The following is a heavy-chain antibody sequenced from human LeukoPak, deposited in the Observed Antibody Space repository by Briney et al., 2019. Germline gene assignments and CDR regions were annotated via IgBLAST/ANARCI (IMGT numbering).Heavy chain of an antibody. D-gene: IGHD3-10*01. V-gene: IGHV3-23*01. CDR2: ISGSGGST. CDR1: GLTFSSHG. J-gene: IGHJ3*02. CDR3: AKDQGGLITYYYGSGSYAFDI. Sequence: PGGSLRLSCAASGLTFSSHGMSWVRQAPGKGLEWVSTISGSGGSTYYAGSVKGRFTVSRDNSNNTLSLQMNSLRAEDTAIYYCAKDQGGLITYYYGSGSYAFDIWGQGTMVTVSS.